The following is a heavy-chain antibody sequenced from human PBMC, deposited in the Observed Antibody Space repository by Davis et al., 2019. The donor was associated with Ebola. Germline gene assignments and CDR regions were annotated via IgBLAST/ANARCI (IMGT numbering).Heavy chain of an antibody. Sequence: GESLKISCAASGFTVSDSYMSWVRQAPGKGLEWVSFIYISPHTYYADSVKGRFTISRDNSKNTLYLQMNSLRVDDTAVYFCARDGPNYDVDYWGQGTLVTVSA. CDR1: GFTVSDSY. D-gene: IGHD3-22*01. V-gene: IGHV3-53*01. J-gene: IGHJ4*02. CDR2: IYISPHT. CDR3: ARDGPNYDVDY.